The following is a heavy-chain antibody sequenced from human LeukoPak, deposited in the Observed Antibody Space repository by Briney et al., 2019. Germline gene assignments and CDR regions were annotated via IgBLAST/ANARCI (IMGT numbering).Heavy chain of an antibody. Sequence: GGSLRLSCAASGFTFNNYAMSWVRQAPRKGPEWVSGISATGGSTYYTDSTDSVKARFTISRDNSKNTLYLQMNSLRAEDTAVYYCARDQGLLVVAGRFGYWGQGTLVTVSS. J-gene: IGHJ4*02. CDR3: ARDQGLLVVAGRFGY. CDR2: ISATGGST. V-gene: IGHV3-23*01. D-gene: IGHD6-19*01. CDR1: GFTFNNYA.